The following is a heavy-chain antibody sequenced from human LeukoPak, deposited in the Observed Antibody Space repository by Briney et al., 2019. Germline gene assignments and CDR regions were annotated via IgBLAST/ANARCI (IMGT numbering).Heavy chain of an antibody. D-gene: IGHD3-22*01. CDR3: GIFMDVVPGTMS. CDR2: ISRGGIT. Sequence: TSETLSLTCGVYAGSLTNYFCHWIRQAPGKGLEWVGEISRGGITKHNPSLKSRVTMSQDTSKRQFSLKMNSMTAADTGVYYCGIFMDVVPGTMSWGLGTLVTVSS. J-gene: IGHJ4*02. CDR1: AGSLTNYF. V-gene: IGHV4-34*01.